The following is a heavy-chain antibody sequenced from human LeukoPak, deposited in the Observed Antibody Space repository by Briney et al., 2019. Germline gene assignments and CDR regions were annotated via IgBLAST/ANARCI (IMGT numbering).Heavy chain of an antibody. D-gene: IGHD1-26*01. CDR2: ISAYNGNT. J-gene: IGHJ4*02. V-gene: IGHV1-18*01. CDR3: ARDTKWELPRVDY. CDR1: CFTLNSHC. Sequence: ASVKVSCKASCFTLNSHCINRVGQAPGQRRGWMGWISAYNGNTNYAQKLQGRVTMTTDTSTSTAYMELRSLRSDDTAVYYCARDTKWELPRVDYWGQGTLVTVSS.